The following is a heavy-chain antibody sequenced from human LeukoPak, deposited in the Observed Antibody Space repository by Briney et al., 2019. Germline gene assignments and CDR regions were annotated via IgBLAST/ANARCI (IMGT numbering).Heavy chain of an antibody. Sequence: SETLSLTCTVSGGSISSGGYYWSWIRQPPGKGLEWIGYIYHSGSTYYNPSLKSRVTISVDRSKNQFSLKLSSVTAADTAVYYCARDIVVVPAAMGWFDPWGQGTLITVSS. D-gene: IGHD2-2*01. V-gene: IGHV4-30-2*01. CDR2: IYHSGST. CDR3: ARDIVVVPAAMGWFDP. J-gene: IGHJ5*02. CDR1: GGSISSGGYY.